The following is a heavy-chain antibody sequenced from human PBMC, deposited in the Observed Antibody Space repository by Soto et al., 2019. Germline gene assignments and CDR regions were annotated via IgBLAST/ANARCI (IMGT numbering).Heavy chain of an antibody. V-gene: IGHV2-5*02. CDR2: IYWDDDK. J-gene: IGHJ1*01. D-gene: IGHD3-22*01. CDR1: GFSLSTSGVG. CDR3: AHSLYYDSSGYYSRSEYFQH. Sequence: QITLKESGPTLVKPTQTLTLTCTFSGFSLSTSGVGVGWIRQPPGKALEWLALIYWDDDKRYSPSLKSRLTITKDTSKNQVVLTMTNMDPVDTATYYCAHSLYYDSSGYYSRSEYFQHWGQGTLVTVSS.